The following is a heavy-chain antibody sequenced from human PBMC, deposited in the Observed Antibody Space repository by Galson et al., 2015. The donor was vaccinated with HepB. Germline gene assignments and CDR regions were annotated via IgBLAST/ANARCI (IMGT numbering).Heavy chain of an antibody. D-gene: IGHD1-26*01. CDR3: ARDPVLGAPDYFDY. CDR2: ISHDGTVQ. J-gene: IGHJ4*02. Sequence: SLRLSCAVYGLTFSNYPMHWVRQAPGKGLEWVAVISHDGTVQLCSDSVKGRFTISRDKSNNMLYLQMNSLKGEDTAVYFCARDPVLGAPDYFDYWGQGTLVTVSS. V-gene: IGHV3-30-3*01. CDR1: GLTFSNYP.